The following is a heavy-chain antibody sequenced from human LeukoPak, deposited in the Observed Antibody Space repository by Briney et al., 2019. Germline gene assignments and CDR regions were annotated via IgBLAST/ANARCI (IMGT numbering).Heavy chain of an antibody. J-gene: IGHJ4*02. V-gene: IGHV3-23*01. Sequence: GGSLRLSCAASGFTFSSYAMSWVRQATEKGLEWVSTISGSGGGTYYADSVKGRFTISRDDSKNTLYLQMNSLRAEDTAVYYCVKDLGRYRNNCFDYWGQGTLVTVSS. CDR1: GFTFSSYA. CDR2: ISGSGGGT. D-gene: IGHD1-26*01. CDR3: VKDLGRYRNNCFDY.